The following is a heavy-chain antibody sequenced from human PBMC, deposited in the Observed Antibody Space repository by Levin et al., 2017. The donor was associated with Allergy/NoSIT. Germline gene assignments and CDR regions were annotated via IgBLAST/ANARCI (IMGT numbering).Heavy chain of an antibody. Sequence: SCAASGFTFSSYAMSWVRQAPGKGLEWVSAISGSGGSTYYADSVKGRFTISRDNSKNTLYLQMNSLRAEDTAVYYCAKASYCSGGSCFDDAFDIWGQGTMVTVSS. V-gene: IGHV3-23*01. D-gene: IGHD2-15*01. CDR2: ISGSGGST. J-gene: IGHJ3*02. CDR1: GFTFSSYA. CDR3: AKASYCSGGSCFDDAFDI.